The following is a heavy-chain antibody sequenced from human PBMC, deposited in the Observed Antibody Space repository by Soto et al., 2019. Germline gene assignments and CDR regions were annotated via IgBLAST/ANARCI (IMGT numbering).Heavy chain of an antibody. V-gene: IGHV4-59*01. CDR2: IYYSGST. J-gene: IGHJ5*02. Sequence: SETLSLTCTVSGGSINDFYWSWIRQPPGKGLEWIGYIYYSGSTDYNPSLKGRVTISVDTSKNQFSLKLRSVTAADTAVYYCARVGWYEGDFNWFDPWGQGTLVTVSS. CDR3: ARVGWYEGDFNWFDP. CDR1: GGSINDFY. D-gene: IGHD6-19*01.